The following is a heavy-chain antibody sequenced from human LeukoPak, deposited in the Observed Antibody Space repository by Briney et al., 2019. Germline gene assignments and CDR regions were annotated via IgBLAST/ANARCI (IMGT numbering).Heavy chain of an antibody. CDR3: AKPAGYSYGDYFDY. CDR1: GFIFSSYN. J-gene: IGHJ4*02. D-gene: IGHD5-18*01. Sequence: PGGSLRLSCAASGFIFSSYNMNWVRQAPGKGLEWVSSINPNGDYIYYADSVKGRFTISRDNAKNSLYLQMNSLRAEDTALYYCAKPAGYSYGDYFDYWGQGTLVTVSS. CDR2: INPNGDYI. V-gene: IGHV3-21*04.